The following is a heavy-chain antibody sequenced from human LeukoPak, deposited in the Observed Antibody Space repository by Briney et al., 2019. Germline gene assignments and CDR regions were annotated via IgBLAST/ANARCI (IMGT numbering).Heavy chain of an antibody. CDR2: ISAYNGNT. D-gene: IGHD3-9*01. CDR3: AGDIDVLRYFDWLFERSYYYYGMDV. Sequence: ASVKVSCKASGYTFTSYGISWVRQAPGQGLEWMGWISAYNGNTNYAQKLQGRVTMTTDTSTSTAYMELRSLRSDDTAVYYCAGDIDVLRYFDWLFERSYYYYGMDVWGQGTTVTVSS. CDR1: GYTFTSYG. J-gene: IGHJ6*02. V-gene: IGHV1-18*01.